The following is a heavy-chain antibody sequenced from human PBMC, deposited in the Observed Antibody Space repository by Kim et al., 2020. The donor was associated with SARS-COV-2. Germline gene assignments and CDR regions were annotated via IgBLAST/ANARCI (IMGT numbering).Heavy chain of an antibody. CDR1: GGSISSYY. V-gene: IGHV4-59*01. CDR3: ARTAGRDFWSGYYTYYYYYYMDV. D-gene: IGHD3-3*01. Sequence: SETLSLTCTVSGGSISSYYWSWIRQPPGKGLGWIGYIFYSGSTNYNPSLKSRVTISVDTSKNQFSLKLSSGTAADTAVYYCARTAGRDFWSGYYTYYYYYYMDVWGKGTTVTVSS. CDR2: IFYSGST. J-gene: IGHJ6*03.